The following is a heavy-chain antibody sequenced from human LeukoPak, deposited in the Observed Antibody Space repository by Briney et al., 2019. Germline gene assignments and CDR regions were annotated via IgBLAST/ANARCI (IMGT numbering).Heavy chain of an antibody. CDR2: IKANGSNT. Sequence: GASLRLSCAASGFTFTSYDMNWVRHAPGKGLEWVAFIKANGSNTYYADSVKGRFTISRDNSKNTLYLQMNSLRAEDTAVYYCAKDPQLWLTVGAFDIWGRATMLTVSS. CDR1: GFTFTSYD. V-gene: IGHV3-30*02. J-gene: IGHJ3*02. D-gene: IGHD5-18*01. CDR3: AKDPQLWLTVGAFDI.